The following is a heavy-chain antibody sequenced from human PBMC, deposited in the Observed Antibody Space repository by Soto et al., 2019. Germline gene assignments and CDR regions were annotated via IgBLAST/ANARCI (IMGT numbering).Heavy chain of an antibody. CDR1: GGTFSSYA. CDR2: IIPIFGTA. Sequence: GASVKVSCKASGGTFSSYAISWVRQAPGQGLEWMGGIIPIFGTANYAQKFQGRVTITADESTSTAYMELSSLRSEDTAVYYCARAKGGGGGDDAFDIWGQGTMVTVSS. D-gene: IGHD3-10*01. V-gene: IGHV1-69*13. J-gene: IGHJ3*02. CDR3: ARAKGGGGGDDAFDI.